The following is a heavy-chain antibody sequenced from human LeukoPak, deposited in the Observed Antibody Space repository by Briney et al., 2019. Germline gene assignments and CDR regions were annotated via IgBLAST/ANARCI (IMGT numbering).Heavy chain of an antibody. V-gene: IGHV1-18*01. J-gene: IGHJ4*02. Sequence: RASVKVSCKASGYTFTSYGISWVRQAPGQGLEWMGWISGYNGNMKYVQKFQGRVTMTTDTSTSTAYMELRSLTSDDTAIYYCARDDYRDYEGPFYYWGQGSLVTVSS. CDR2: ISGYNGNM. CDR3: ARDDYRDYEGPFYY. CDR1: GYTFTSYG. D-gene: IGHD4-17*01.